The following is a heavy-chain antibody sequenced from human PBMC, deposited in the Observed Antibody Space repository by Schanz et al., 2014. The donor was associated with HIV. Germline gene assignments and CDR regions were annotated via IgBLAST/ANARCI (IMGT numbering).Heavy chain of an antibody. J-gene: IGHJ3*01. CDR1: EFTFSEYY. Sequence: QVQLAESGGGLVKPGGSLRLSCAASEFTFSEYYMNWIRQAPGRGLEFISSISNSGSSIYYADSVKGRFTISRDNAENSLFLQMDNLRVDDTAVYYCARRTWGAFDLWGQGTTVSVSS. CDR2: ISNSGSSI. CDR3: ARRTWGAFDL. V-gene: IGHV3-11*01. D-gene: IGHD7-27*01.